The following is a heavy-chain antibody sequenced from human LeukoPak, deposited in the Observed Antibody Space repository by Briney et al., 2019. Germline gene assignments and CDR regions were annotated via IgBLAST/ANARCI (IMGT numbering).Heavy chain of an antibody. J-gene: IGHJ6*01. Sequence: ASVKVSCKASGYTFTSYASSWVRQAPGQGLEWMGWISPYNGNANYAQKLQGRVTITTDTSTSTAYMELRSLRSDDTAVYYCARDDGCCSGCGCPYYYYGMAVWGDRDTVTVSP. D-gene: IGHD2-15*01. V-gene: IGHV1-18*01. CDR1: GYTFTSYA. CDR2: ISPYNGNA. CDR3: ARDDGCCSGCGCPYYYYGMAV.